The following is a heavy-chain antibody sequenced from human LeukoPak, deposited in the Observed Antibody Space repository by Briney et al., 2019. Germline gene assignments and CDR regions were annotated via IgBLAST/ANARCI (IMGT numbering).Heavy chain of an antibody. Sequence: NPGGSLRLSCAASGFTFSNAWMSWIRQAPGKGLEWVSYISSSGNTIYYADSVKGRFTISRDNAKNTLYLQMNSLRVEDTALYYCARAGGIDYWGQGALVTVSS. CDR3: ARAGGIDY. CDR1: GFTFSNAW. D-gene: IGHD1-14*01. J-gene: IGHJ4*02. V-gene: IGHV3-11*04. CDR2: ISSSGNTI.